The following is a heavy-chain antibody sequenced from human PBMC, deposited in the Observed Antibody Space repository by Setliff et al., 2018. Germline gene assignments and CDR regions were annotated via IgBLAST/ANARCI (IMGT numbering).Heavy chain of an antibody. CDR3: ARDPNGDYVGAFDP. D-gene: IGHD4-17*01. CDR1: GFTFSSYA. Sequence: GGSLRLSCAASGFTFSSYAMHWVRQAPGKGLEWVAVISYDGSNKYYADSVKGRFTISRDDSKNTLYLQMNSLRVEDTASYYCARDPNGDYVGAFDPWGQGILVTVSS. CDR2: ISYDGSNK. J-gene: IGHJ5*02. V-gene: IGHV3-30-3*01.